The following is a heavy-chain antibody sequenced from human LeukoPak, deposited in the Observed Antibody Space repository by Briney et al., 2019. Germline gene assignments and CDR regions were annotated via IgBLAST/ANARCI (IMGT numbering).Heavy chain of an antibody. Sequence: SVKVSCKASGGTFSSYAISWVRQAPGQGLEWMGGIIPIFGTASYAQKVQGRVTITADESTSTAYMELSSLRSEDTAVYYCARGSTNYYDSSGAFDPWGQGTLVTVSS. V-gene: IGHV1-69*13. CDR1: GGTFSSYA. CDR2: IIPIFGTA. CDR3: ARGSTNYYDSSGAFDP. J-gene: IGHJ5*02. D-gene: IGHD3-22*01.